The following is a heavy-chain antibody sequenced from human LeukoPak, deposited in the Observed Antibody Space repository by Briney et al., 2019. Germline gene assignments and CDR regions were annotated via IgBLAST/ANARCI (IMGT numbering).Heavy chain of an antibody. J-gene: IGHJ6*02. D-gene: IGHD3-22*01. CDR3: ATEYYYDSSGYLNYYYGMDV. Sequence: ASVKVSCKVSGYTLTELSMHWVRQAPGKGLEWMGGFDPEDGETIYAQKFQGRVTMTEDTSTDTAYMELSSLRSEDTAVYYCATEYYYDSSGYLNYYYGMDVWGQGTTVTVFS. CDR1: GYTLTELS. CDR2: FDPEDGET. V-gene: IGHV1-24*01.